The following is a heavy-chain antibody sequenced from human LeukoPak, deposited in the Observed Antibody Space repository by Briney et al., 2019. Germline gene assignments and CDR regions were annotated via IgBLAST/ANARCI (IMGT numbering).Heavy chain of an antibody. D-gene: IGHD2-15*01. CDR2: INSDGSST. CDR3: ARGHCSGGSCYWYFDL. V-gene: IGHV3-64D*06. J-gene: IGHJ2*01. CDR1: GFTFSNSA. Sequence: PGGSLRLSCLASGFTFSNSAMHWVRQAPEKGPEYVSAINSDGSSTWYADSVKGRFTISRDNSKSTLYLRMSSLRAEDTAVYYCARGHCSGGSCYWYFDLWGRGTLVSVS.